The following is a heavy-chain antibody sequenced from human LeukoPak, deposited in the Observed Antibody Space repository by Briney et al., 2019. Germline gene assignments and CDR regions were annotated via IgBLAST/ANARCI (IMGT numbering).Heavy chain of an antibody. CDR1: GYTLTELS. V-gene: IGHV1-24*01. D-gene: IGHD2-8*01. Sequence: ASVKVSCKVSGYTLTELSMHWVRQAPGKGLEWMGGFDPEVGETIYAQKFQGRVTMTEDTSTDTAYMELSSLRSEDTAVYYCATGPRSVWDYFDYWGQGTLVTVSS. J-gene: IGHJ4*02. CDR2: FDPEVGET. CDR3: ATGPRSVWDYFDY.